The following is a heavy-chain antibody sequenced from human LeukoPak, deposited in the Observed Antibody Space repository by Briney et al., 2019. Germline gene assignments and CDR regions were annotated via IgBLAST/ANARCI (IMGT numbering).Heavy chain of an antibody. Sequence: GRSLRLSCAASGFTFDDYDMRWIRQAPGKGLEWVSGISWNSGSIGYADSVKGRFTISRDNAKNSLYLQMNSLRAEDTALYYCAKDRGSGWQLEYFAYWGQGTLVTVSS. D-gene: IGHD6-19*01. CDR3: AKDRGSGWQLEYFAY. V-gene: IGHV3-9*01. CDR2: ISWNSGSI. CDR1: GFTFDDYD. J-gene: IGHJ4*02.